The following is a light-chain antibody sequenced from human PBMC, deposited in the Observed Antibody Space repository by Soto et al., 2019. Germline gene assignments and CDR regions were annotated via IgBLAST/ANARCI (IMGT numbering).Light chain of an antibody. CDR2: SNN. J-gene: IGLJ2*01. CDR3: AAWDDSLNGLVV. Sequence: QSVLTQPPSASGTPGQRVTISCSGSSSNIGSNTVNWYQQLPGTPPKLLIYSNNQRPSGVPDRFSGSKSGTSASLAISGLQSEDKADYYCAAWDDSLNGLVVFGGGTQLTVL. CDR1: SSNIGSNT. V-gene: IGLV1-44*01.